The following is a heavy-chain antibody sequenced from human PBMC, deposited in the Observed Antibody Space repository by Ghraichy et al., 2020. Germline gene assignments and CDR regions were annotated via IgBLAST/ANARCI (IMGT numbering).Heavy chain of an antibody. J-gene: IGHJ6*02. CDR1: GGSISSNSYF. Sequence: ESLNISCPVSGGSISSNSYFWGWIRQPPGMGLEWIGSIFYRGTTYYNPSLKSRVTISVDTSKNQFSLELRSVTAADTAVYYCAWGDYDVLTGYYPRDFYGMDVWGQGTTVTV. D-gene: IGHD3-9*01. CDR3: AWGDYDVLTGYYPRDFYGMDV. CDR2: IFYRGTT. V-gene: IGHV4-39*01.